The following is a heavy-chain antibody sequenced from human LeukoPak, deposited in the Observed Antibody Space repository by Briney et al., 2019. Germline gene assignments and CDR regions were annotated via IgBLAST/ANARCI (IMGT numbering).Heavy chain of an antibody. CDR3: ARPYSYDRSGPYYFDY. V-gene: IGHV4-39*01. Sequence: SETLSLTCTVSGGSISSSGFYWGWIRQPPGKGLEWIGSIYYSGSTYYNPSLKSRVTISVDTSKNQFSLKLSSVTAADTAVYYCARPYSYDRSGPYYFDYWGQGTLVTVSS. D-gene: IGHD3-22*01. CDR1: GGSISSSGFY. J-gene: IGHJ4*02. CDR2: IYYSGST.